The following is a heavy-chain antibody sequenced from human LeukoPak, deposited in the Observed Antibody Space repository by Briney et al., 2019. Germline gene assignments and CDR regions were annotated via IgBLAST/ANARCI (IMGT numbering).Heavy chain of an antibody. CDR2: IYYSGST. Sequence: SETLSLTCTVSGGSISSSSYYWGWIRQPPGKGLEWIASIYYSGSTYSNPSLKSRVTISVDTSKNQFSLKLSSVTAADTAVYYCARGWSLYRITGTTNIDYWGQGTLVTVSS. D-gene: IGHD1-20*01. CDR1: GGSISSSSYY. J-gene: IGHJ4*02. V-gene: IGHV4-39*01. CDR3: ARGWSLYRITGTTNIDY.